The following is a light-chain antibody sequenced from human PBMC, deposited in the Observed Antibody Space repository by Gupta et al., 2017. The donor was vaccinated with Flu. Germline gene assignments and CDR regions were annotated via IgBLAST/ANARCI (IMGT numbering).Light chain of an antibody. J-gene: IGKJ1*01. CDR3: QQSDNKPPT. CDR2: GAS. V-gene: IGKV1-39*01. CDR1: QSISNY. Sequence: DIQMTQSPSSLSASVGDRVTITCRASQSISNYLNWYQQKPGKAPKLLMYGASSLQSGAPSRFSGSGSGTEFTLTISSLQPEDFAAHYCQQSDNKPPTFGQGTKVEIK.